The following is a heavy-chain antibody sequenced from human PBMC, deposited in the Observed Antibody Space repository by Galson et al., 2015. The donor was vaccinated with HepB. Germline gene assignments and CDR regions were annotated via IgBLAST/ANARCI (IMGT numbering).Heavy chain of an antibody. CDR2: ISSSSLYV. Sequence: SCASSGFTLSTYSMNWVRQAPGKGLEWVSSISSSSLYVYYADSVRGRFTVSRDNAKNSHYLQMNSLSAEDTAVYYCARVYGSGSYGYGMDVWGQGTTVTVS. J-gene: IGHJ6*02. V-gene: IGHV3-21*01. CDR3: ARVYGSGSYGYGMDV. CDR1: GFTLSTYS. D-gene: IGHD3-10*01.